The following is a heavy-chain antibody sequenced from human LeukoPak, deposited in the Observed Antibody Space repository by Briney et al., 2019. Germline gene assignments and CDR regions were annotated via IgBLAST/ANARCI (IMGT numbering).Heavy chain of an antibody. J-gene: IGHJ4*02. V-gene: IGHV3-23*01. Sequence: GSLRLSCAASGFTFNTYAMSWVRQAPGKGLDWASAISGTGGSTYYADSVKGRFTISRDNSKNTLYLQMNSLRAEDTAVYYCAKHAGNWGSYIDYWGQGTLVTVSS. CDR2: ISGTGGST. CDR3: AKHAGNWGSYIDY. CDR1: GFTFNTYA. D-gene: IGHD3-16*01.